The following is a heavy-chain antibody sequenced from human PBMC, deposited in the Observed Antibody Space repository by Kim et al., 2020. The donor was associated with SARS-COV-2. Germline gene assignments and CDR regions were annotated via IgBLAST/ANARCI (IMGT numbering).Heavy chain of an antibody. CDR3: ARVPLYCSGGSCYSQYVSNYYGMDV. CDR2: INHSGST. Sequence: SETLSLTCAVYGGSFSGYYWSWIRQPPGKGLEWIGEINHSGSTNYNPSLKSRVTISVDTSKNQFSLKLSSVTAADTAVYYCARVPLYCSGGSCYSQYVSNYYGMDVWGQGTTVTVSS. V-gene: IGHV4-34*01. CDR1: GGSFSGYY. J-gene: IGHJ6*02. D-gene: IGHD2-15*01.